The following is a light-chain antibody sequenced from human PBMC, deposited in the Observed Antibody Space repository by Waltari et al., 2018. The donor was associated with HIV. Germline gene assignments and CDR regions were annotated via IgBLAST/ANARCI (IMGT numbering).Light chain of an antibody. V-gene: IGLV2-11*01. Sequence: QSALTQPRSVSGSPGQSVTISCSGSSNDVGSYDHVSWYHHVPGGAPKVVIYDVIQRPSAISDRFSGSKSGNTAYLSISGLRIDDEGDYYCCSYGGSYTFVFGGGTRLTV. J-gene: IGLJ2*01. CDR2: DVI. CDR1: SNDVGSYDH. CDR3: CSYGGSYTFV.